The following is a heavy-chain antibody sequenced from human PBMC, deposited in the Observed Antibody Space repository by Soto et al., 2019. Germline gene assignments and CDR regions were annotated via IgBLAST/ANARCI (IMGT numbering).Heavy chain of an antibody. CDR3: ARATSGWYKDAFDI. D-gene: IGHD6-19*01. V-gene: IGHV3-48*01. CDR2: ISSSSSTI. CDR1: GLTFSTYS. Sequence: GGSLRLSCAASGLTFSTYSMNWVRQAPGKGLEWVSYISSSSSTIYYADSVKGRFTISRDNSKNTLYLQMNSLRAEDTAVYYCARATSGWYKDAFDIWGQGTMVTVSS. J-gene: IGHJ3*02.